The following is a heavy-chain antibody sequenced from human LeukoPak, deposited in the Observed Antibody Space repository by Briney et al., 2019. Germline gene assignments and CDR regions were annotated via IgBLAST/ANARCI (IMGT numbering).Heavy chain of an antibody. D-gene: IGHD3-10*01. J-gene: IGHJ3*02. CDR3: ASPRYYGSGSPSDAFDI. CDR2: IIFGTP. V-gene: IGHV1-69*01. CDR1: GGTFTSYV. Sequence: SVKVSCKASGGTFTSYVITSWVRQAPGQGLEWMGGIIFGTPHFARKFQGRVTITADESTGTVYMELSSLRSDDTAVYYCASPRYYGSGSPSDAFDIWGQGTMVTVSS.